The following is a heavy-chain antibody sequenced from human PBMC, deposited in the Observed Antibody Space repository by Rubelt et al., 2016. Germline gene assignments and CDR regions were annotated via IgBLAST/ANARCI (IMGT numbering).Heavy chain of an antibody. D-gene: IGHD3-22*01. Sequence: QVQLVQSGAEVKKPGASVKVSCKASGYTFTSYYMHWVRQAPGQGLEWMGIINPSGGSTSYAQKFQGRATMTRDTSTSTAYMELRSLRSDDTAVYYCARVEYYYDSSGYSDYWGQGTLVTVSS. CDR1: GYTFTSYY. CDR3: ARVEYYYDSSGYSDY. V-gene: IGHV1-46*01. CDR2: INPSGGST. J-gene: IGHJ4*02.